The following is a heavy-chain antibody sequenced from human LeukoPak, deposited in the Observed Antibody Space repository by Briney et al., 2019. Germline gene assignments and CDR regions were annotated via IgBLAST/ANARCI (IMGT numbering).Heavy chain of an antibody. D-gene: IGHD6-19*01. CDR3: AKDTGPQWLVRGNYFDY. J-gene: IGHJ4*02. Sequence: GGSLRLSCAASGFTFSSYAMIWVRQAPGKGLEWVSAISGSGGSTYYADSVKGRFTISRDNSENTLYLQMNSLRAEDTAVYYCAKDTGPQWLVRGNYFDYWGQGTLVTVSS. CDR2: ISGSGGST. V-gene: IGHV3-23*01. CDR1: GFTFSSYA.